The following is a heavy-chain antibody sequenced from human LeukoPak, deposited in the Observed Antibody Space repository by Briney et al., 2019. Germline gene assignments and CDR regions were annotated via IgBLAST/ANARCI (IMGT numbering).Heavy chain of an antibody. V-gene: IGHV1-18*01. J-gene: IGHJ6*03. CDR2: ISAYNGNT. Sequence: ASVKVSCKASGYTFTSYGISWVRQAPGQGLEWMGWISAYNGNTTYAQKLQGRVTMTTDTSTSTAYMELRSLRSDDTAVYYCARFPLYAYYMDVWGKGTTVTVSS. CDR1: GYTFTSYG. CDR3: ARFPLYAYYMDV. D-gene: IGHD3-16*01.